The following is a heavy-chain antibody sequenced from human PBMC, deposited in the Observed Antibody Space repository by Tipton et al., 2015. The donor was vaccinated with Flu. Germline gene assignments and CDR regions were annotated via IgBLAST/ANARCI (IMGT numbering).Heavy chain of an antibody. CDR3: AREGRNSGGLDY. Sequence: TLSLTCTVSGGSISSSSYHWGWIRQPPGMGLEWIGSVHYSGSTYQNPSLESRVTISVVTSKNQFSLKLSSVTAADTAVYFCAREGRNSGGLDYWGQGTLVTVSS. J-gene: IGHJ4*02. V-gene: IGHV4-39*07. CDR1: GGSISSSSYH. CDR2: VHYSGST. D-gene: IGHD1-26*01.